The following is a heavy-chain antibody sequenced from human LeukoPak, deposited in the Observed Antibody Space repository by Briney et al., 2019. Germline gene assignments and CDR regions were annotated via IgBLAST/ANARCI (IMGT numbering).Heavy chain of an antibody. CDR3: ARGRGRYSSSLWFDP. CDR2: IYSGGST. D-gene: IGHD6-13*01. V-gene: IGHV3-66*01. CDR1: GFTVSSNY. J-gene: IGHJ5*02. Sequence: GGSLRLSCAASGFTVSSNYMSWVRQAPGKGLEWVSVIYSGGSTYYADSVKGRFTISRDNSKNTLYLQMNSLRAEDTAVYYCARGRGRYSSSLWFDPWGQGTLVTVSS.